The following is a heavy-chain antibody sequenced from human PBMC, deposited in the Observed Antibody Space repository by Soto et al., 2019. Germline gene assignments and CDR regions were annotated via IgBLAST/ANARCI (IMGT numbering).Heavy chain of an antibody. Sequence: PSQTLSLTCAISGDSVSSNSAAWNWIRQSTSRGLEWLGRTYYRSKWYNDYAVSVKSRITINPDTSKNQFSLQLNSVTPEDTAVYYFASENGGEQQLVNGLGMDVWGQGTTVTVSS. CDR1: GDSVSSNSAA. D-gene: IGHD6-13*01. CDR3: ASENGGEQQLVNGLGMDV. V-gene: IGHV6-1*01. CDR2: TYYRSKWYN. J-gene: IGHJ6*02.